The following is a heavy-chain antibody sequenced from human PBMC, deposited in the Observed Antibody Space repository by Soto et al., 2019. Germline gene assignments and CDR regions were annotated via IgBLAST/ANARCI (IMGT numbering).Heavy chain of an antibody. J-gene: IGHJ4*02. Sequence: EVQLLESGGGLVQPGWSLRLSCAASGFTFSSYALSWVRQAPGKGLEWVSAISANGQGIYYADSVRGRFTISRDNSKNTILRHMDSLRAEDTAVYYCAKDRNYPRDYFHYWGQGTLVTVSS. CDR2: ISANGQGI. CDR3: AKDRNYPRDYFHY. V-gene: IGHV3-23*01. CDR1: GFTFSSYA. D-gene: IGHD1-7*01.